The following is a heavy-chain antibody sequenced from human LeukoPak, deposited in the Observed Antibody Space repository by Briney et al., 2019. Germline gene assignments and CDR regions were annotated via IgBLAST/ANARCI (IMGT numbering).Heavy chain of an antibody. CDR2: IYCSGST. Sequence: PSEILSLTCTVSGGSISSGDYYWSWIRQPPGKGLEWIGYIYCSGSTYYNPSLKSRVTISVDTSKNQFSLKLSSVTAADTAVYYCARVQAYDSSGYYSDYFDYWGQGTLVTVSS. V-gene: IGHV4-30-4*01. CDR1: GGSISSGDYY. CDR3: ARVQAYDSSGYYSDYFDY. J-gene: IGHJ4*02. D-gene: IGHD3-22*01.